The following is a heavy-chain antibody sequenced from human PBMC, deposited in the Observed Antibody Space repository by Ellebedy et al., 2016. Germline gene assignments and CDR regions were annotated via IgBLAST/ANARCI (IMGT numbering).Heavy chain of an antibody. D-gene: IGHD4/OR15-4a*01. Sequence: ASVKVSXXASGYSFSSYGISWVRQAPGRGFEWVGWNSPYIGKTRYAQKFQGRVTMTTDTSTRTAYMELRRLTSDDTAVYYCGRDPGDYGDPSWVDVWGQGTTVTVSS. CDR2: NSPYIGKT. J-gene: IGHJ6*02. V-gene: IGHV1-18*01. CDR3: GRDPGDYGDPSWVDV. CDR1: GYSFSSYG.